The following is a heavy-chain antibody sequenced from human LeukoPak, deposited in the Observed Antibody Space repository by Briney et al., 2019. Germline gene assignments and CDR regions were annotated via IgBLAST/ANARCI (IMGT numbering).Heavy chain of an antibody. CDR3: TRWYWGRGFDI. J-gene: IGHJ3*02. Sequence: SQTLSLTCAISGDSVSSNSGAWNWIRQSPSRGLEWLGRTYYRAKWSTDYAVSVKSRITIHPDTSKHQFSLQLNSVTPEATALYYCTRWYWGRGFDIWGQGTMVTASS. CDR1: GDSVSSNSGA. V-gene: IGHV6-1*01. CDR2: TYYRAKWST. D-gene: IGHD7-27*01.